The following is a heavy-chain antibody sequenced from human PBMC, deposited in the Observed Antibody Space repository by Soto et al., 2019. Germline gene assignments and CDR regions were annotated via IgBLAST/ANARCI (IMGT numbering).Heavy chain of an antibody. CDR3: ARDKRATVQNELGY. Sequence: QVQLVQSGAEVKKPGSSVKVSCKASGGTFSSYAISWVRQAPGQGLEWMGGIIPIFGTANYAQKFQGRVTIIADESKSKAYMELRSLRTEDTALYYCARDKRATVQNELGYWGQGTLVTVSS. J-gene: IGHJ4*02. CDR1: GGTFSSYA. V-gene: IGHV1-69*12. CDR2: IIPIFGTA. D-gene: IGHD4-17*01.